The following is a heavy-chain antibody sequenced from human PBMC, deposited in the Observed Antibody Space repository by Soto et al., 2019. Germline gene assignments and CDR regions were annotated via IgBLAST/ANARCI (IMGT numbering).Heavy chain of an antibody. CDR3: AREKGAARPHALDI. CDR1: GDSVSSNSAA. J-gene: IGHJ3*02. V-gene: IGHV6-1*01. D-gene: IGHD6-6*01. CDR2: TYYRSKWYN. Sequence: SPTLSLTCAISGDSVSSNSAAWNWIRQSPSRGLEWLGRTYYRSKWYNDYAVSVKSRITINPDTSKNQFSLQLNTVTPEDTAVYYCAREKGAARPHALDIWGQGTMVTVSS.